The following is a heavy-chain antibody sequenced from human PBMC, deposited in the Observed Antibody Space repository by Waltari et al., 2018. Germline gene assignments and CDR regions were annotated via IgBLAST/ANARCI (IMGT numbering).Heavy chain of an antibody. J-gene: IGHJ4*02. CDR2: IYTSGTT. D-gene: IGHD2-8*01. CDR1: GGSMSSSN. CDR3: ARDLGYCSNGLCFHFDS. Sequence: QVQLQESGPGLVKPSETLSLICNVSGGSMSSSNWNWIRQPARKGPEWIGRIYTSGTTNYNPSLKSRVTMSLDTSKNQFSLKLSSVTAADTAVYYCARDLGYCSNGLCFHFDSWGQGTLVTVSS. V-gene: IGHV4-4*07.